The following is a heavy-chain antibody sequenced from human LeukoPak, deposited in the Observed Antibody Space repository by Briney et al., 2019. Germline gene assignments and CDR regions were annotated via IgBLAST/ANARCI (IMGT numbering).Heavy chain of an antibody. CDR2: IYSSGNA. V-gene: IGHV4-61*02. Sequence: PSETLSLTCTVSGGSISSGSYYWSWIRQPAGKGLEWIGRIYSSGNANCNPSLKSRVTMSVDTSKNQFSLKLSSVTAADTAVYYCARDKPYSGSYSGLDYWGQGTLVTVSS. CDR3: ARDKPYSGSYSGLDY. D-gene: IGHD1-26*01. J-gene: IGHJ4*02. CDR1: GGSISSGSYY.